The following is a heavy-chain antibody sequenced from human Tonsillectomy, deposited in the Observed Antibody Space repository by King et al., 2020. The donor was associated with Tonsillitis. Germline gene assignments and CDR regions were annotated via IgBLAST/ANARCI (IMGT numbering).Heavy chain of an antibody. CDR2: ISYDGSNE. CDR3: ARGGIVVITQKDY. V-gene: IGHV3-30*04. J-gene: IGHJ4*02. D-gene: IGHD3-22*01. CDR1: GFTFSSYA. Sequence: VQLVESGGGVVQPGRSLRISCAASGFTFSSYAMHWVRQAPGKGLEWVAVISYDGSNEYYADSVKGRFTISRDDSKNTLYLQMNSLRAEDTAVYYCARGGIVVITQKDYWGQGTLVTVSS.